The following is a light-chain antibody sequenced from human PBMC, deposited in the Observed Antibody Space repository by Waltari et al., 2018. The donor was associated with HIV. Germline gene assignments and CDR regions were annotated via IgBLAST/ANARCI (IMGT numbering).Light chain of an antibody. Sequence: QLALAQSPSASASLGASVKLTCTLSSGHSSNAIAWHQQQPEKGPRYLMKVNSDGSHIKGDGIPDRCSGSSSGAERYLTISSLQSEDEADYYCQTWGSGIRVFGGGTKLTVL. CDR2: VNSDGSH. CDR1: SGHSSNA. V-gene: IGLV4-69*01. J-gene: IGLJ3*02. CDR3: QTWGSGIRV.